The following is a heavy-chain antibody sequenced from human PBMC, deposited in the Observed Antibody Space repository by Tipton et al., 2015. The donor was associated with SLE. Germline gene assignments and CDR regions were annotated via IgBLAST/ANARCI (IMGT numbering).Heavy chain of an antibody. J-gene: IGHJ6*04. D-gene: IGHD1-26*01. Sequence: TLSLTCTVSGASLIGGGFYWSWIRQLPGKGLEWIGYIYYTGKTYYNPSLVSRIVLSVDMSKNQFSLRLNSVTAANTAVYYCARDATSYAPGYMDVWGKGSTVTVSS. CDR1: GASLIGGGFY. V-gene: IGHV4-31*03. CDR3: ARDATSYAPGYMDV. CDR2: IYYTGKT.